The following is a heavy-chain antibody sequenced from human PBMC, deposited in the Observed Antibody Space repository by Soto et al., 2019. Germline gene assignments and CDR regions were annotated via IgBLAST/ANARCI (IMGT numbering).Heavy chain of an antibody. J-gene: IGHJ4*01. Sequence: SVKVSCKASGFTFTSSAVQWVRQARGQRLEWIGWIVVGSGNTNYAQKFQERVTITRDMSTSTAYMEVRRLRSEDTAVYYCATGFWSGPIAHYFDYWGQGTLVTVSS. CDR3: ATGFWSGPIAHYFDY. D-gene: IGHD3-3*01. CDR1: GFTFTSSA. V-gene: IGHV1-58*01. CDR2: IVVGSGNT.